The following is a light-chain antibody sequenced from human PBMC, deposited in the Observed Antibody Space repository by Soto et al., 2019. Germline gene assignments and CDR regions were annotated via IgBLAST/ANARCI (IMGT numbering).Light chain of an antibody. CDR1: SSDIGGYNY. Sequence: QSVLTQPASASGSPGQSITISCTGTSSDIGGYNYVSWYQQHPGKAPKFMIYDVSNRPSGVSDRFSGSKSGNTASLTISGLQAEDEADYYCSSYTSSSTLLFGGRTKLTVL. J-gene: IGLJ2*01. CDR2: DVS. CDR3: SSYTSSSTLL. V-gene: IGLV2-14*03.